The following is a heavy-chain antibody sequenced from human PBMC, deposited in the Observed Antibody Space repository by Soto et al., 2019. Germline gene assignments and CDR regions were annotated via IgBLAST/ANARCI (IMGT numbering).Heavy chain of an antibody. J-gene: IGHJ6*04. CDR1: AVTFSHYA. CDR3: AKESMCLSVSASRVYGMDV. CDR2: TRSNGEYT. V-gene: IGHV3-23*01. D-gene: IGHD2-2*01. Sequence: GESFRLSCAGSAVTFSHYAMTWFRQAPGKGLEWVSTTRSNGEYTYYADSVKGRFTVSRDNSQNALFLEMSSLRAEDTAVYYCAKESMCLSVSASRVYGMDVCGKRPTVPGS.